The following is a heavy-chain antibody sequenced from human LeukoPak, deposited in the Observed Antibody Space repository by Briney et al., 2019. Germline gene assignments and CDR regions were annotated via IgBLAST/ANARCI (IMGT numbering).Heavy chain of an antibody. CDR3: ARRRSSGYYRFDY. CDR2: INHSGST. CDR1: GGSFSGYY. J-gene: IGHJ4*02. Sequence: SETLSLTCAVYGGSFSGYYWSWIRQPPGKGLEWIGEINHSGSTNYNPSLKSRVTISVDTSKNQFSLKLSSVTAADTAVYYCARRRSSGYYRFDYWGQGTLVTVSS. V-gene: IGHV4-34*01. D-gene: IGHD3-22*01.